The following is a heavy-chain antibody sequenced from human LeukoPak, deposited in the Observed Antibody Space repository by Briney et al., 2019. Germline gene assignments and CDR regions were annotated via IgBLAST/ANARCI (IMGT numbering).Heavy chain of an antibody. V-gene: IGHV3-21*01. Sequence: GGSLRLSCVASGFTFSSYSMNWVRQAPGKGLEWVSSISVGSGYIYYADSVKGRFTISRDNAKSSLYLQMNSLRAEDAAVYYCASRPYCSNGVCPGLDPWGQGTLVTVSS. CDR1: GFTFSSYS. J-gene: IGHJ5*02. CDR3: ASRPYCSNGVCPGLDP. D-gene: IGHD2-8*01. CDR2: ISVGSGYI.